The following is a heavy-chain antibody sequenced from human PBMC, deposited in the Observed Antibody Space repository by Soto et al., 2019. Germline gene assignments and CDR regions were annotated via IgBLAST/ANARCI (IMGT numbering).Heavy chain of an antibody. V-gene: IGHV3-33*01. CDR3: ARDGDVNTGFGKDY. Sequence: GGSLRLSCASSGFTFSSYGMHWVRQAPGKGLEWVAFIWHDGGNKFYAESVKGRFTISRDNSKNTLYLQMTSLSAEDTAMYYCARDGDVNTGFGKDYWGQGTLVTVSS. D-gene: IGHD3-16*01. CDR1: GFTFSSYG. J-gene: IGHJ4*02. CDR2: IWHDGGNK.